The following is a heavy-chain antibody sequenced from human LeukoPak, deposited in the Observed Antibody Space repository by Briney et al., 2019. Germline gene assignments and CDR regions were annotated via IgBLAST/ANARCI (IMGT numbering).Heavy chain of an antibody. J-gene: IGHJ4*02. Sequence: PGGALRLSCAACGFTFSSYRVNWVRQAPGKGREWVSSISSSRSYIYYADSVKGRFTISRDNAKNSLYLQMNSLRAEDTAVYYCARDGGTTVVTFDYWGQGTLVTVSS. D-gene: IGHD4-23*01. V-gene: IGHV3-21*01. CDR1: GFTFSSYR. CDR3: ARDGGTTVVTFDY. CDR2: ISSSRSYI.